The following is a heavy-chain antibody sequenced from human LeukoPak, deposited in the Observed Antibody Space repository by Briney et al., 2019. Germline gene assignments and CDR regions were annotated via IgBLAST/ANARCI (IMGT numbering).Heavy chain of an antibody. D-gene: IGHD6-13*01. CDR3: ARETGYSSSWFPRGVLDY. CDR1: GGSISSYY. CDR2: IYYSGST. V-gene: IGHV4-59*01. Sequence: PSETLSLTCTVSGGSISSYYWSWIRQPPGKGLEWIGYIYYSGSTNCNPSLKSRVTISVDTSKNQFSLKLSSVTAADTAVYYCARETGYSSSWFPRGVLDYWGQGTLVTVSS. J-gene: IGHJ4*02.